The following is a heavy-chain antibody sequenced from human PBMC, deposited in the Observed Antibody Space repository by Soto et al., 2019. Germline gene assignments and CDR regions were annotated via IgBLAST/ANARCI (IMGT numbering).Heavy chain of an antibody. V-gene: IGHV1-69*13. CDR2: IIPIFGTA. CDR3: ARHPNYYDSSGRPFDY. D-gene: IGHD3-22*01. CDR1: GGTFSSYA. Sequence: AASVKVSCKASGGTFSSYAISWVRQAPGQGLEWMGGIIPIFGTANYAQKFQGRVTITADESTSTAYMELSSLRSEDTAVYYCARHPNYYDSSGRPFDYWGQGTLVTVSS. J-gene: IGHJ4*02.